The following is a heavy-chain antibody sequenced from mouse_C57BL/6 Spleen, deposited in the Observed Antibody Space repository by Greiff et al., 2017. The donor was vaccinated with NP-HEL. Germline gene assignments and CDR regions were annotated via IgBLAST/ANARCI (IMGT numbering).Heavy chain of an antibody. CDR3: ARLTTVVATDAMDY. Sequence: QVQLQQSGAELVMPGASVKLSCKASGYTFTSYWMHWVKQRPGQGLEWIGEIDPSDSYTNYNQKFKGKSTLTVDKSSSTAYMQLSSLTSEDSAVYYCARLTTVVATDAMDYWGQGTSVTVSS. D-gene: IGHD1-1*01. CDR1: GYTFTSYW. CDR2: IDPSDSYT. V-gene: IGHV1-69*01. J-gene: IGHJ4*01.